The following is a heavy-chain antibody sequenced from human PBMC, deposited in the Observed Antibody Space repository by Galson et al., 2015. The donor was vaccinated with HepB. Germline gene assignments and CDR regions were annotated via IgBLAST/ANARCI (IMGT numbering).Heavy chain of an antibody. D-gene: IGHD5-24*01. V-gene: IGHV1-69*10. CDR1: GGTFSSYA. J-gene: IGHJ4*02. CDR3: ARSVEMATIANLYFDY. CDR2: IIPILGIA. Sequence: SVKVSCKASGGTFSSYAISWVRQAPGQGLEWMGGIIPILGIANYAQKFQGRVTITADKSTSTAYMELSSLRSEDTAVYYCARSVEMATIANLYFDYWGQGTLVTVSS.